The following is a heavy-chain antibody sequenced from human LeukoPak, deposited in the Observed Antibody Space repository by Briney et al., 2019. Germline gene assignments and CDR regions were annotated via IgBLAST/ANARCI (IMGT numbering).Heavy chain of an antibody. CDR3: AKSALGEIDYYGMDV. CDR2: ISYDGSNK. D-gene: IGHD3-16*01. Sequence: PGRSLRLSCAAFGLTFSSYGMHWVRQAPGKGLEWMAVISYDGSNKFYADSVKGRFTISRDNSKNTLFLQMNSLRAEDTAVYYCAKSALGEIDYYGMDVWGQGITVSVSS. CDR1: GLTFSSYG. J-gene: IGHJ6*02. V-gene: IGHV3-30*18.